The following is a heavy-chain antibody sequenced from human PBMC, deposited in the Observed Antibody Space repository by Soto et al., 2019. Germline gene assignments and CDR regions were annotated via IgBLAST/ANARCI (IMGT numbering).Heavy chain of an antibody. CDR1: GFSLTSNEMR. CDR3: ARNTNTGTDY. J-gene: IGHJ4*02. Sequence: PTLVDPTQTLTLTCTFSGFSLTSNEMRVTWIRQPPGKALEWLARIDWDDEKFYSSSLRTRLTISKDSSKNQVVLTMTNMDPVDTDTYYCARNTNTGTDYWGQGILVTVSS. CDR2: IDWDDEK. D-gene: IGHD1-1*01. V-gene: IGHV2-70*04.